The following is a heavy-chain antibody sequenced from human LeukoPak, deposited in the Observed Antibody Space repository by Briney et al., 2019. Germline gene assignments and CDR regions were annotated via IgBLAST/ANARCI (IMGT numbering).Heavy chain of an antibody. CDR2: IIPIFGTA. CDR3: ARAGGIAAAGTYYYYYYYMDV. V-gene: IGHV1-69*05. D-gene: IGHD6-13*01. CDR1: GGTFSSYA. J-gene: IGHJ6*03. Sequence: SVKVSCKASGGTFSSYAISWVRQAPGQGLEWMGRIIPIFGTANYAQKFQGRVTITTDESTSTAYMELSSLRSEDTAVYYCARAGGIAAAGTYYYYYYYMDVWGKGTTVTVSS.